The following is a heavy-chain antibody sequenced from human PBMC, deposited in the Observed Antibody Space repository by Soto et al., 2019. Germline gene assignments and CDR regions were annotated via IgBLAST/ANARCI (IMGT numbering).Heavy chain of an antibody. CDR2: LYYSGST. CDR3: AREGGIVGATAADY. V-gene: IGHV4-31*03. D-gene: IGHD1-26*01. Sequence: QVQLQESGPGLVKPSQTLSLTCTVSGGSISSGGYYWSWIRQHPGKGLEWIGYLYYSGSTYYNPSLKSRVTISVDTAKNQFSLKLSSVTAADKAVYYCAREGGIVGATAADYWGQGTLVTVSS. J-gene: IGHJ4*02. CDR1: GGSISSGGYY.